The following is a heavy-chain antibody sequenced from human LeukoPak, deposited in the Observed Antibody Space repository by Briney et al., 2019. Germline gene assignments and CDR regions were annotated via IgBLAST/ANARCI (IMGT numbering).Heavy chain of an antibody. Sequence: PGGSLRLSCAASGFTFSSYSMNWVRQAPGKGLEWVSSISSSSSYIYYADSVKGRFTISRDNAKNSLYLQMNSLRAEDTAVYYCASGALNFDWLLYPVYWGQGTLVTVSS. CDR2: ISSSSSYI. J-gene: IGHJ4*02. CDR3: ASGALNFDWLLYPVY. V-gene: IGHV3-21*01. D-gene: IGHD3-9*01. CDR1: GFTFSSYS.